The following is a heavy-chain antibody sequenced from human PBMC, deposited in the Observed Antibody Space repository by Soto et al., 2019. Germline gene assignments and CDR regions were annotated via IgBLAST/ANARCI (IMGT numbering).Heavy chain of an antibody. CDR3: GSVRPSGYVLS. D-gene: IGHD6-25*01. CDR2: VYFSGNT. CDR1: GGSLSSYY. Sequence: SETLSLTCTVSGGSLSSYYWTWIRQSPGKGLEWIGYVYFSGNTNYNPSLKSRVTISIDTSKNQFSLRLASVTAADTAFYFCGSVRPSGYVLSWGQGTLVTV. J-gene: IGHJ5*02. V-gene: IGHV4-59*01.